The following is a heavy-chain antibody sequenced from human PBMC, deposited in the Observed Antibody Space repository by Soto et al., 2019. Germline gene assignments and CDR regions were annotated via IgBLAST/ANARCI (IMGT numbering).Heavy chain of an antibody. D-gene: IGHD3-9*01. CDR1: GGTFSSYA. CDR3: ARDRYDILTGSISFNWFDP. Sequence: SVKVSCKASGGTFSSYAISWVRQAPGQGLEWMGGIIPIFGTANYAQKFQGRVTITADESTSTAYMELSSLRSEDTAVYYCARDRYDILTGSISFNWFDPWGQGTLVTVSS. J-gene: IGHJ5*02. CDR2: IIPIFGTA. V-gene: IGHV1-69*13.